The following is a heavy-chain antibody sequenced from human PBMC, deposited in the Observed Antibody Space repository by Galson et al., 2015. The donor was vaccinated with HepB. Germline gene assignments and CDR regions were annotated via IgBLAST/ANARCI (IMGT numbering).Heavy chain of an antibody. CDR3: ARLRSAARLTGAYFFDY. Sequence: SLRLSCAASGFTFSESYMSRIRQAPGEGLELVSYISSSGGSTNYADSVKGRFTVSRDNAKNSLLLHMNSLRAEDTGLYYCARLRSAARLTGAYFFDYWGPGTLVTVSS. CDR1: GFTFSESY. J-gene: IGHJ4*02. D-gene: IGHD2-15*01. V-gene: IGHV3-11*03. CDR2: ISSSGGST.